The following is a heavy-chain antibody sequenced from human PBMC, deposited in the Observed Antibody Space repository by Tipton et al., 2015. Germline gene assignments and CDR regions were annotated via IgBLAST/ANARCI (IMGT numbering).Heavy chain of an antibody. J-gene: IGHJ4*02. V-gene: IGHV3-33*08. CDR2: IWYDGSNK. D-gene: IGHD1/OR15-1a*01. Sequence: RSLRLSCAASGFTFRSYEFNWVRQAPGKGLEWVAVIWYDGSNKYYADSVKGRFTISRDNSKNTLYLQMNSLRAEDTAVYYCAEQSGYWGQGTLVTVSS. CDR1: GFTFRSYE. CDR3: AEQSGY.